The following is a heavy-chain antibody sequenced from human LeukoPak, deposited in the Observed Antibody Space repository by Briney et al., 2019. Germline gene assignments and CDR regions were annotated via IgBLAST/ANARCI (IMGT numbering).Heavy chain of an antibody. CDR1: GGSISSYY. J-gene: IGHJ1*01. CDR2: IYYSGST. V-gene: IGHV4-59*01. CDR3: ASYLVSEWFRH. Sequence: SETLSLTCTVSGGSISSYYWSWIRQPPGKGLEWIGYIYYSGSTNYNPSLKSRVTISVDTSKNQFSLKLSSVTAADTAVYYCASYLVSEWFRHWGQGTLVTVSS. D-gene: IGHD1-14*01.